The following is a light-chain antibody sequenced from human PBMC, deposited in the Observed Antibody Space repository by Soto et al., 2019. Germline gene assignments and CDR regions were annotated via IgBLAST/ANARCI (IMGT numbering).Light chain of an antibody. J-gene: IGKJ2*01. Sequence: DIQMTQSPSSLSASVGDRVTITCRARQSISSYLNWYQQKPGKAPKLLIYAASSLQSGVPSRFSGSGSGTDFTLTTSSLQPEDFATYYCQQSYSTPYTFGQGTKLEIK. CDR1: QSISSY. V-gene: IGKV1-39*01. CDR2: AAS. CDR3: QQSYSTPYT.